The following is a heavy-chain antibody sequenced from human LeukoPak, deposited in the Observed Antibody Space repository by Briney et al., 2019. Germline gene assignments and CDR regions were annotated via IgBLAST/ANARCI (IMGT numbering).Heavy chain of an antibody. Sequence: PGRSLRLSCAASGFTFSSYGMHWVRQAPGKGLEWVAVIWYDGSNKYYADFVKGRFTISRDNSKNTLYLQMNSLRAEDTAVYYCTVPIRGWYDYWGQGTLVTVSS. V-gene: IGHV3-33*01. CDR1: GFTFSSYG. D-gene: IGHD6-19*01. CDR2: IWYDGSNK. CDR3: TVPIRGWYDY. J-gene: IGHJ4*02.